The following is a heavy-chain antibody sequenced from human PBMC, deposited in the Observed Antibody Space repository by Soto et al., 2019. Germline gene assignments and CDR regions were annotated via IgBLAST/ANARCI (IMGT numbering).Heavy chain of an antibody. D-gene: IGHD2-21*02. CDR1: GYTFTSYY. CDR2: INPSGGST. J-gene: IGHJ4*02. CDR3: ARDLTPPGSDGPLDY. Sequence: GASVKVSCKASGYTFTSYYMHWVRQAPGQGLEWMGIINPSGGSTSYAQKFQGRVTMTRDTSTSTVYMELSSLRSEDTAVYYCARDLTPPGSDGPLDYWGQGTLVTVSS. V-gene: IGHV1-46*01.